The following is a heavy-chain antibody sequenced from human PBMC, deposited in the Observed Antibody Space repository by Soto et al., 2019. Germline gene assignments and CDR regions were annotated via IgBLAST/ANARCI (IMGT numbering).Heavy chain of an antibody. CDR3: ARVQSRRSWYYYDSSGYYYFDY. D-gene: IGHD3-22*01. Sequence: PSETLSLTCTVSGGSISSGDYYWSWIRQPPGKGLEWIGYIYYSGSTYYNPSLKSRVTISVDTSKNQFSLKLSSVTAADTAVYYCARVQSRRSWYYYDSSGYYYFDYWGQGTLVTVSS. CDR1: GGSISSGDYY. V-gene: IGHV4-30-4*01. J-gene: IGHJ4*02. CDR2: IYYSGST.